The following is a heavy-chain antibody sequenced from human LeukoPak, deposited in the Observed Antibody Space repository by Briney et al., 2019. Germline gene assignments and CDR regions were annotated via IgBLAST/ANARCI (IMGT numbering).Heavy chain of an antibody. CDR1: GYTFTGYY. Sequence: GASVNVFCNASGYTFTGYYMQWVRQAPGQALEWMGCINPNSCGTNYTEKLQHRLTITRDRSISTAFMELRSLRSDDTAVYYCARVAGAKYQLRLFDYWGQGTLVTVSS. J-gene: IGHJ4*02. V-gene: IGHV1-2*02. CDR2: INPNSCGT. D-gene: IGHD2-2*01. CDR3: ARVAGAKYQLRLFDY.